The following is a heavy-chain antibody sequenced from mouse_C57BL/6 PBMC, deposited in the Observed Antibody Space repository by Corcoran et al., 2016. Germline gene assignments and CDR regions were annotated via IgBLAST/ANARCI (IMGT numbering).Heavy chain of an antibody. D-gene: IGHD1-1*01. Sequence: QVQLQQSGAELVKPGASVRISCKASGYAFSSYWMNWVKQRPGKGLEWIGQIYPGDGDTNYNGKFKGKATLTADKSSRTAYMQLSSLTSEDSAVYFCARSTTVVPHYFDYWGQGTTLTVSS. CDR3: ARSTTVVPHYFDY. V-gene: IGHV1-80*01. CDR1: GYAFSSYW. CDR2: IYPGDGDT. J-gene: IGHJ2*01.